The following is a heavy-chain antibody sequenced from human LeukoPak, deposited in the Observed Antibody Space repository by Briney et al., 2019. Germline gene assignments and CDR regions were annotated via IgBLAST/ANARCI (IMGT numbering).Heavy chain of an antibody. CDR1: GGSISITTYY. Sequence: SETLSLTCTVSGGSISITTYYWGWIRQSPGKGLEWIGSVHYSGDTYYNPSLKSRVTISVDTSKRQFSLKLSSMTAADTAVYYCSKKGQADNDGKPDWGQGTLVTVSS. J-gene: IGHJ4*02. D-gene: IGHD1-1*01. CDR2: VHYSGDT. CDR3: SKKGQADNDGKPD. V-gene: IGHV4-39*07.